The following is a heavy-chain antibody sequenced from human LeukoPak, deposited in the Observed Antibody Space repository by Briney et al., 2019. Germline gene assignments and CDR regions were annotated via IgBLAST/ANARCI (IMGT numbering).Heavy chain of an antibody. CDR3: AKDVGNYHDRSGLYRPLDF. V-gene: IGHV3-30*18. Sequence: PGGSLRLSCAASGYSFRAYIMYWVRQAPGKGLEWGSHILHDGSNKYYADSVKGRFTVSRDNPKNTLYLQMNSLRTEDTAVYHCAKDVGNYHDRSGLYRPLDFWGQGTPVTVSS. D-gene: IGHD3-22*01. J-gene: IGHJ4*02. CDR2: ILHDGSNK. CDR1: GYSFRAYI.